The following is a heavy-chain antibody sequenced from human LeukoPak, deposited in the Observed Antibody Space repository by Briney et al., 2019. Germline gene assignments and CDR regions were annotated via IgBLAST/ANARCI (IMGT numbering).Heavy chain of an antibody. CDR3: ARDRGDCSSTSCYARELYYYYYMDV. V-gene: IGHV3-30*19. D-gene: IGHD2-2*01. CDR2: ISYDGSNK. CDR1: GFTYSHNG. J-gene: IGHJ6*03. Sequence: GGSLRLSCVASGFTYSHNGMHWVRQAPGKGLEWVAVISYDGSNKYYADSVKGRFTISRDNSKNTLYLQMNSLRAEDTAVYYCARDRGDCSSTSCYARELYYYYYMDVWGKGTTVTVSS.